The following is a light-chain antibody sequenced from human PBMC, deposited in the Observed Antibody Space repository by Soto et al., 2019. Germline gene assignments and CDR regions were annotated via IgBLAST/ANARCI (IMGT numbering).Light chain of an antibody. J-gene: IGKJ3*01. Sequence: DIMMTQSPGTLSVSPGEGATLSGTARQSVNLKLAWYQQKPGQPPRLPLYGASTRATGIPVRFRGSGSGTEFTLTISSLQSEDSAVYYCHRYNSWPRGTFGPGTKVEIK. V-gene: IGKV3-15*01. CDR1: QSVNLK. CDR3: HRYNSWPRGT. CDR2: GAS.